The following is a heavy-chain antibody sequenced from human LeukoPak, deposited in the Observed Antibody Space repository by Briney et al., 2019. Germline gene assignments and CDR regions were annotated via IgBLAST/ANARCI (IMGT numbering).Heavy chain of an antibody. V-gene: IGHV5-51*01. CDR3: ARQPYSSSWYYLD. CDR1: GYSITSYW. Sequence: GESLKISCKGSGYSITSYWIAWVRQMSGKGLEWMGIIYPGDSDTRYSPSFQGQVTISADKSISTAYLQWSSLKASDTAMYYCARQPYSSSWYYLDWGQGTLVTVSS. D-gene: IGHD6-13*01. J-gene: IGHJ4*02. CDR2: IYPGDSDT.